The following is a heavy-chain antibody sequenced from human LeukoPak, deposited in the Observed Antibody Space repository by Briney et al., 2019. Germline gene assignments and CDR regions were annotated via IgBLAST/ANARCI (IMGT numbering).Heavy chain of an antibody. Sequence: QPGRSLRLSCAASGFTFSNYAMYWVRQAPGKGLEWVALISYDGSNKYYADSVKGRFTISRDNSKNTLYLQMNSLRAEDTAVYYCARGGYYYGMDVWGQGTTVTVSS. CDR2: ISYDGSNK. CDR1: GFTFSNYA. V-gene: IGHV3-30*04. CDR3: ARGGYYYGMDV. J-gene: IGHJ6*02.